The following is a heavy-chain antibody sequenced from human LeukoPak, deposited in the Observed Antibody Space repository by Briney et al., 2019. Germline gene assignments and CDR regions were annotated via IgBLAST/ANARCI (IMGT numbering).Heavy chain of an antibody. CDR2: ISGSGGST. D-gene: IGHD2-2*01. CDR3: AKEILPASTFFDP. CDR1: GFTFRSYA. V-gene: IGHV3-23*01. Sequence: GESLGLSCAASGFTFRSYAMSWVSQAPGKGLEWISAISGSGGSTYYADSVKGRFTISRDNSMKTLYVQMNSLRAEDTAVYYCAKEILPASTFFDPWGQGTLVTVSS. J-gene: IGHJ5*02.